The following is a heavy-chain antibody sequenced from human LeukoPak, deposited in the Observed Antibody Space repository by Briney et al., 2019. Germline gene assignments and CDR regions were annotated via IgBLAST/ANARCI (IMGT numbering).Heavy chain of an antibody. CDR1: GSAFTSYG. J-gene: IGHJ4*02. V-gene: IGHV1-18*01. CDR3: AIDPWVRYDYVWGIYRPFDY. Sequence: ASVKLSCTASGSAFTSYGISWVRQAPGQGLEWMGWISAYNGNTNYAQKLQGRVSMTTDTSTSTAYLELRSLRSDATAVYYCAIDPWVRYDYVWGIYRPFDYWGQGTLVTVSS. D-gene: IGHD3-16*02. CDR2: ISAYNGNT.